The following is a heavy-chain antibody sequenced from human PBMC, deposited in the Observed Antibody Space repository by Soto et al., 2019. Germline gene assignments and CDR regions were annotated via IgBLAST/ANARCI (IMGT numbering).Heavy chain of an antibody. D-gene: IGHD2-21*01. CDR1: SGSISNGNYY. J-gene: IGHJ4*02. CDR2: INHRGST. CDR3: ARGELWWDS. Sequence: QVQLQESGPGLVQPSQTLSLTCTVSSGSISNGNYYWNWIRQHPGTVLEWIGYINHRGSTFYNPSVKNRVTISVDTCKNQFSLELNSVTAAATAVYYCARGELWWDSWGQGILVTVSS. V-gene: IGHV4-31*03.